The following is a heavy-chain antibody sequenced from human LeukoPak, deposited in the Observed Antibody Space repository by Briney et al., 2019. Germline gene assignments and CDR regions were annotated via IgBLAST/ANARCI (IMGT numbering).Heavy chain of an antibody. V-gene: IGHV3-7*01. CDR2: TKEDRSEK. CDR3: ARDGSGWSGY. CDR1: GFSSRSYS. Sequence: RGSLRLSCAASGFSSRSYSMSWVRQAPGEGLEWVANTKEDRSEKYYLDSVKARFTISRDNANNSLSLQMSSLRVEDKAVYYCARDGSGWSGYWGQGTLVTVSS. J-gene: IGHJ4*02. D-gene: IGHD6-19*01.